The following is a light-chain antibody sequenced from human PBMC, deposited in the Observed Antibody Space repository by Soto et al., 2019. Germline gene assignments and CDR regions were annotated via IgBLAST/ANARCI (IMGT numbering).Light chain of an antibody. CDR1: QSLVYSDGNTY. J-gene: IGKJ3*01. CDR3: LQGARWPPV. CDR2: KVS. Sequence: DVVMTQSPLSLPVILGQPASISCRSSQSLVYSDGNTYLSWFQQRSGQSPRRLIYKVSKRDSGVPDRFSGSGSDTNFTLTISGVEAEAVVVYYCLQGARWPPVFGPGTRVDI. V-gene: IGKV2-30*01.